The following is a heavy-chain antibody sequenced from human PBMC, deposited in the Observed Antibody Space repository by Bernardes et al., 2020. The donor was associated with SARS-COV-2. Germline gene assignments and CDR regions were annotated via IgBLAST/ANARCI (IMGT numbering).Heavy chain of an antibody. Sequence: GGSLSLSCAGSGCTFSDYYMTWSRQAPGKGLEWVSTISSRSSNVNYEDSVRGGFTISRDNAEKSLYLQMNSLRAEDTAVYYCARDRQDYGDYINWYLYLLDVWGQGTTVTVSS. CDR1: GCTFSDYY. V-gene: IGHV3-11*05. J-gene: IGHJ6*02. CDR2: ISSRSSNV. CDR3: ARDRQDYGDYINWYLYLLDV. D-gene: IGHD4-17*01.